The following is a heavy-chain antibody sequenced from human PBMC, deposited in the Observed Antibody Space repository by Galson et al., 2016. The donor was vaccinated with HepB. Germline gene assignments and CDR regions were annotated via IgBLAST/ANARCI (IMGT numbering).Heavy chain of an antibody. V-gene: IGHV6-1*01. D-gene: IGHD3/OR15-3a*01. CDR1: GDSVSSNIAA. CDR2: TYYRSKWYN. J-gene: IGHJ4*02. Sequence: CAISGDSVSSNIAAWNWIRQSPPRGLEWLGRTYYRSKWYNDYVPSVKSRITISPDTPKNQFSLQLKSVTPEDTAVYYCTRVSFLGRGLTNWGQGILVTVSS. CDR3: TRVSFLGRGLTN.